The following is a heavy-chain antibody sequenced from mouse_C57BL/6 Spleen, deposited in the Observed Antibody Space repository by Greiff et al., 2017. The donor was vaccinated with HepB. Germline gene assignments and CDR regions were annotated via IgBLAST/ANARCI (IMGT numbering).Heavy chain of an antibody. CDR1: GYTFTSYW. CDR2: IDPSDSYT. J-gene: IGHJ2*01. Sequence: QVQLQQPGAELVMPGASVKLSCKASGYTFTSYWMHWVKQRPGQGLEWIGEIDPSDSYTNYNQKFKGKSTLTVDKSSSTAYMQLSSLTSEDSAVYYCVLLRYYFDYWGQGTTLTVSS. CDR3: VLLRYYFDY. V-gene: IGHV1-69*01. D-gene: IGHD1-1*01.